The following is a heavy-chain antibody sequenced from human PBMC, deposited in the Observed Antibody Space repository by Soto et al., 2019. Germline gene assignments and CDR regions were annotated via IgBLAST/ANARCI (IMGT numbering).Heavy chain of an antibody. D-gene: IGHD3-9*01. Sequence: PGGSLRLSCAGSGFTFSRFAMSWVRQIPGKGLEWVSAITWSSSAIGYANSVRGRFTISRDNAKNSLYLQMNSLRSEDTALYYCAKDKFESGMDVWGQGTTVTVSS. CDR3: AKDKFESGMDV. CDR2: ITWSSSAI. V-gene: IGHV3-9*01. J-gene: IGHJ6*02. CDR1: GFTFSRFA.